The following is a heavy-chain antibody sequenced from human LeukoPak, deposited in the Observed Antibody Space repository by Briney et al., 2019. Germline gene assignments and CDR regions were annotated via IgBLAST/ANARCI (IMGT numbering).Heavy chain of an antibody. D-gene: IGHD3-10*01. V-gene: IGHV3-48*02. CDR2: ITGTSSPI. J-gene: IGHJ4*02. Sequence: GGSLRLSCEASGFTFSSYSVNWVRQAPGKGLERVSYITGTSSPIYYAGSVKGRFTISRDNAKNSLYLQMNSLRDEDTAVYYCARGLYGSGSYVFDYWGQGILVTVSS. CDR3: ARGLYGSGSYVFDY. CDR1: GFTFSSYS.